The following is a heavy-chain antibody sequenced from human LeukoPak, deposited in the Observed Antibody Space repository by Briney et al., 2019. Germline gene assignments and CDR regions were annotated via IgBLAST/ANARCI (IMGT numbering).Heavy chain of an antibody. Sequence: GGSKRLSCEASGFTFSAYAMTRVRQAPGKGLEWVSSIGSDNKPHYSESVKGRFAISRDNSKNTLFLQLHNLRVEDTALYYCARDLHYDVAMDVGGRETADTVSS. D-gene: IGHD5-12*01. CDR1: GFTFSAYA. CDR3: ARDLHYDVAMDV. J-gene: IGHJ6*04. V-gene: IGHV3-23*01. CDR2: IGSDNKP.